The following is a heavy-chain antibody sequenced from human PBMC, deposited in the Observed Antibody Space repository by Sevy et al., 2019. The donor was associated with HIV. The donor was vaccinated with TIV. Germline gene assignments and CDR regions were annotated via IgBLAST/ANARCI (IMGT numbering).Heavy chain of an antibody. Sequence: SETLSLTCAVSSYSISSDYYWGWIRQPPGKGLEWIGSIYHSGRTHYNPSLKSRVTISVDTSKNQFSLKLTSVTAADTAVYYCARQTSNVDTAHFDYWGQGTLVTVSS. CDR3: ARQTSNVDTAHFDY. D-gene: IGHD5-18*01. V-gene: IGHV4-38-2*01. CDR2: IYHSGRT. J-gene: IGHJ4*02. CDR1: SYSISSDYY.